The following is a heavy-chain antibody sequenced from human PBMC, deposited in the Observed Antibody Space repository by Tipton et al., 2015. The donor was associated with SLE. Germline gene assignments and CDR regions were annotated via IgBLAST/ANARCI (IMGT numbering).Heavy chain of an antibody. V-gene: IGHV4-4*02. CDR2: SFHSGST. D-gene: IGHD3-3*02. Sequence: GSLRLSCVVSGVSISSENWWSWVRQSPGEGLEWIGESFHSGSTNYNPSLKSRVTISIDTSKNQFSLKLYSVTAADTAVYYCARMYNFWYPTFSESKYFDDMDVWGKGTTVTVSS. J-gene: IGHJ6*03. CDR3: ARMYNFWYPTFSESKYFDDMDV. CDR1: GVSISSENW.